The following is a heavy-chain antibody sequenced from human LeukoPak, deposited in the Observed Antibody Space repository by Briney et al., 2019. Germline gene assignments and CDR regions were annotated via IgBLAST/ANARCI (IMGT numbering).Heavy chain of an antibody. J-gene: IGHJ3*02. Sequence: SETLSLTCTVSGGSISSSSYYWGWIRQPPGKGLEWIGSIYYSGSTYYNPSLKSRVTISVDTPKNQFSLKLSSVTAADTAVYYCARQKIYGGNSYAFDIWGQGTMVTVSS. CDR2: IYYSGST. D-gene: IGHD4-23*01. CDR3: ARQKIYGGNSYAFDI. V-gene: IGHV4-39*01. CDR1: GGSISSSSYY.